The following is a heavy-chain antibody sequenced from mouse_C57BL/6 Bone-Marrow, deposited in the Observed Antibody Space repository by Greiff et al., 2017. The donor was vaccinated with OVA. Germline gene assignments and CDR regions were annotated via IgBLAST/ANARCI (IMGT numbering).Heavy chain of an antibody. D-gene: IGHD2-12*01. Sequence: VQLQQPGAELVKPGASVKMSCKASGYTFTSYWITWVKQRPGQGLEWIGDIYPGSGSTNYNEKFKSKATLTVDTSSSTAYMQLSRLTSEDSAVYYCARKDNYDEDYFDYWGQGTTLTVSS. CDR2: IYPGSGST. V-gene: IGHV1-55*01. J-gene: IGHJ2*01. CDR3: ARKDNYDEDYFDY. CDR1: GYTFTSYW.